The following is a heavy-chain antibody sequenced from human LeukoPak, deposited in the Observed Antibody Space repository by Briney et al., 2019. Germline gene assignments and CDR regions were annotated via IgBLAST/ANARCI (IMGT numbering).Heavy chain of an antibody. CDR2: IYYSGST. CDR1: GGTISSSSYY. J-gene: IGHJ2*01. V-gene: IGHV4-39*01. CDR3: ARHVHSAPLIVVVITPPYLPDFDF. D-gene: IGHD3-22*01. Sequence: PSETLSLTCTVSGGTISSSSYYWGWIRQPPGKGLEWIGSIYYSGSTYSSPSLKSRVTISVDTSKNQFSLKLSSVTAADTAVYYCARHVHSAPLIVVVITPPYLPDFDFWGRGTLVTVSS.